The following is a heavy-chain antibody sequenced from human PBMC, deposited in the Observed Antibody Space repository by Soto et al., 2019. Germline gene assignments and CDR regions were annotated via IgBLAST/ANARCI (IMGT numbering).Heavy chain of an antibody. CDR3: AKDLYVVMVLSATCGLDV. J-gene: IGHJ6*02. CDR1: GFTFSNFG. CDR2: ISYDGRSE. V-gene: IGHV3-30*18. D-gene: IGHD2-15*01. Sequence: PGGTPRLSCVGSGFTFSNFGMHWVRQAPGKGLEWVAGISYDGRSESYVDSVRGRFTLSRDNSKNTLSLQMISLRPEDTGVYYCAKDLYVVMVLSATCGLDVWGQRTTFTLP.